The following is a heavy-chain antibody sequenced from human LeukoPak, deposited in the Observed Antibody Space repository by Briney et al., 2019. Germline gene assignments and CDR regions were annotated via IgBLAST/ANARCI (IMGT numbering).Heavy chain of an antibody. V-gene: IGHV3-23*01. J-gene: IGHJ4*02. D-gene: IGHD3-3*01. Sequence: PGGSLRLSCAASGFTFSSYAMSWVRQAPGKGLEWVSAISGSGGSTYYADSVKGRFTISRDNSKNTLYLQMNSLRAEDTAVYYCAKDYDFWSDYSYFDYWGQGTLVTVSS. CDR1: GFTFSSYA. CDR2: ISGSGGST. CDR3: AKDYDFWSDYSYFDY.